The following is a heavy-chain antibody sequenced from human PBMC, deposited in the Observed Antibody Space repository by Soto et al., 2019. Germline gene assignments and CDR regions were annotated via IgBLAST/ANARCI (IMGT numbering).Heavy chain of an antibody. V-gene: IGHV4-30-4*02. D-gene: IGHD5-18*01. CDR3: ARARIQLWLNYYYGMDV. J-gene: IGHJ6*02. CDR2: ISYSGST. CDR1: GGSISSGDYY. Sequence: PSETLSLTCTVSGGSISSGDYYWSWIRQPPGKGLEWIAFISYSGSTYYNPSLQSRVAMSVDTSRNQFSLKLSSVTAADTAVYYCARARIQLWLNYYYGMDVWGQGTTVTVSS.